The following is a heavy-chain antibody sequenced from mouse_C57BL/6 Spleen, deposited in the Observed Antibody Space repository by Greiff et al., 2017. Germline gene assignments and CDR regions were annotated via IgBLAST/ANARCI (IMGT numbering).Heavy chain of an antibody. CDR3: ARVSSGYSFFAY. Sequence: QVQLQQPGAELVRPGSSVKLSCKASGYTFTSYWMDWVKQRPGQGLEWIGNIYPSDSETHYNQKFKDKATLTVDKSSSTAYMQLSSLTSEDSAVYYCARVSSGYSFFAYWGQGTLVTVSA. CDR2: IYPSDSET. D-gene: IGHD3-2*02. J-gene: IGHJ3*01. V-gene: IGHV1-61*01. CDR1: GYTFTSYW.